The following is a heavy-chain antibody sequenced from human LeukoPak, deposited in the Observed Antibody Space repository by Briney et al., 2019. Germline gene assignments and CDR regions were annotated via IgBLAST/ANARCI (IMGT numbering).Heavy chain of an antibody. D-gene: IGHD3-16*01. CDR3: ARRFYYAMDV. Sequence: APVKVSCKASGYSFTGYFMQWVRQAPGQGLEWMGWINPNSGDTNYAQKFQGRVTMTRDTSISTAYMELSRLRSDDAAVYYCARRFYYAMDVWGQGTTVTVSS. CDR1: GYSFTGYF. CDR2: INPNSGDT. V-gene: IGHV1-2*02. J-gene: IGHJ6*02.